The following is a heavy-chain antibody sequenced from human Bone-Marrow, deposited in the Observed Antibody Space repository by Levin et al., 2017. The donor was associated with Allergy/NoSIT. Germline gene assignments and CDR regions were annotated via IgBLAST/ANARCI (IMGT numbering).Heavy chain of an antibody. J-gene: IGHJ5*02. Sequence: GESLKISCKGSGYSFTTYWIGWVRQMPGKGLEWMGMIYPGDSDIRYSPSFEGQVTISADKSISTAYLQWTSLKASDTAMYYCARRAIRGVGDGSWFDPWGQGTLVTVSS. CDR3: ARRAIRGVGDGSWFDP. V-gene: IGHV5-51*01. CDR2: IYPGDSDI. CDR1: GYSFTTYW. D-gene: IGHD3-10*01.